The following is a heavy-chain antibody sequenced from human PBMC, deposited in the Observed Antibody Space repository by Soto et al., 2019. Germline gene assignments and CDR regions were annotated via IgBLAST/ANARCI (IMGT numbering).Heavy chain of an antibody. CDR2: IYSGGTT. V-gene: IGHV3-53*01. J-gene: IGHJ4*02. Sequence: GGSLRLSCAASGFTVTSNYMIWVRQAPGKGLEWVSIIYSGGTTYYADSVKGRFTISRDNSRNTLYLQMNSLRAEDTAVYFCAREVGTTEDYWGQGTLVTVSS. CDR3: AREVGTTEDY. D-gene: IGHD1-26*01. CDR1: GFTVTSNY.